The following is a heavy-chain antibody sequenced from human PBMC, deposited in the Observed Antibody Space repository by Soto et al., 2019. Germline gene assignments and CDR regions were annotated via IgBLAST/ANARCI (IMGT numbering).Heavy chain of an antibody. CDR3: AKDEVNYGDYSTHFDY. CDR2: ISGSGGST. CDR1: GFTFSSYA. V-gene: IGHV3-23*01. D-gene: IGHD4-4*01. Sequence: EVQLLESGGGLVQPGGSLRLSCAASGFTFSSYAMSWVRQAPGKGLEWVSAISGSGGSTYYAASVKGRFTISRDNSKNTLYLQMNSLRAEDTAVYYCAKDEVNYGDYSTHFDYWGQGTLVTVSS. J-gene: IGHJ4*02.